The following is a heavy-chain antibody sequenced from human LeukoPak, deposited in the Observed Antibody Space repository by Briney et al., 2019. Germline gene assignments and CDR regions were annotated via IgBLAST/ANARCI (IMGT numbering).Heavy chain of an antibody. J-gene: IGHJ4*02. CDR3: VKGGLRSGYSFED. V-gene: IGHV3-23*01. CDR2: VSDTGDLR. D-gene: IGHD3-9*01. CDR1: GFTFNTHA. Sequence: GGSLRLSCAASGFTFNTHAISWVRQAPGKGLEWVAAVSDTGDLRYSADSVKGRFAISRDNSKNTAFLQMYSLRAEDTALYYCVKGGLRSGYSFEDWGQGTLVSVSS.